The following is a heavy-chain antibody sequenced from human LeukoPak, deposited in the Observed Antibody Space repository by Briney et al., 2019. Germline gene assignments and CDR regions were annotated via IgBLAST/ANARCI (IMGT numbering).Heavy chain of an antibody. V-gene: IGHV1-69*04. D-gene: IGHD3-22*01. CDR1: GGTFSSYA. J-gene: IGHJ4*02. Sequence: GASVKVSCKASGGTFSSYAISWVRQAPGQGLEWMGRIIPILGIANYAQKFQGRVTITTDESTSTAYMELSSLRSENTAVYYCARGSGGYYDSSGYYPYFDYWGQGTLVTVSS. CDR3: ARGSGGYYDSSGYYPYFDY. CDR2: IIPILGIA.